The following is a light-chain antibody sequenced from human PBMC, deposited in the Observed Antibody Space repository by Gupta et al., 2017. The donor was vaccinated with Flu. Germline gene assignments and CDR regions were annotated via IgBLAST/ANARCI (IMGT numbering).Light chain of an antibody. Sequence: QSALTQPPSASGSPGPSVTISCTGTSSDVGGYNYVSWYQQHPGKAPKLMIYEVSKRPSGVPDRFSGSKPGNTASLTVSGLQAEDEADYYCSSYAGSNTPVFGGGTKLTVL. CDR2: EVS. J-gene: IGLJ3*02. V-gene: IGLV2-8*01. CDR3: SSYAGSNTPV. CDR1: SSDVGGYNY.